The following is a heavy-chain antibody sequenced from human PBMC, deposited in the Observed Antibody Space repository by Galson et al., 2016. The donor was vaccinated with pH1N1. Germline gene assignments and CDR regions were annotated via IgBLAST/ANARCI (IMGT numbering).Heavy chain of an antibody. J-gene: IGHJ3*02. Sequence: SCKASRGTFSNYVINWVRQAPGQGLEWMGGIIPLFGTAYYARNFQGKFTITADKSTSTAYMELNSLTSEDTALYFCARDGGRAGAFDIWGPGTMVTVSS. D-gene: IGHD6-25*01. CDR2: IIPLFGTA. CDR3: ARDGGRAGAFDI. CDR1: RGTFSNYV. V-gene: IGHV1-69*06.